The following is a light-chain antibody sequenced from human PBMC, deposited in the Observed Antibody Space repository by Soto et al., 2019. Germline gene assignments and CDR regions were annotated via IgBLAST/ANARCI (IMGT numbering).Light chain of an antibody. CDR2: GAS. Sequence: EIVLTQSPGTLSLSPGERATLSCRASQSVSSSCLAWYQQRPGQAPRLLIYGASSRATGIPDRFSGSGSGTDFTLTISRLEPEDFSVYYGQQYGRSPYTFGQGTKLEIK. CDR1: QSVSSSC. CDR3: QQYGRSPYT. V-gene: IGKV3-20*01. J-gene: IGKJ2*01.